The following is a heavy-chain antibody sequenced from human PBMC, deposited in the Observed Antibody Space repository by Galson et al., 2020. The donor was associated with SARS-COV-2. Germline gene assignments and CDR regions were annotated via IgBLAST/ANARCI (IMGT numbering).Heavy chain of an antibody. D-gene: IGHD3-16*02. CDR2: MNPNSGNT. J-gene: IGHJ1*01. V-gene: IGHV1-8*01. CDR3: ARTLFHYDYVWGSYRPAGAEYFQH. CDR1: GYTFTSYD. Sequence: ASVKVSCKASGYTFTSYDINWVRQATGQGLEWMGWMNPNSGNTGYAQKFQGRVTMTRNTSISTAYMELSSLRSEDTAVYYCARTLFHYDYVWGSYRPAGAEYFQHWGQGTLVTVSS.